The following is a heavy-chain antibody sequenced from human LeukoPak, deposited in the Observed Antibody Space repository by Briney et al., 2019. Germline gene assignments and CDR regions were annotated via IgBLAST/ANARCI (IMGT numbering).Heavy chain of an antibody. V-gene: IGHV3-48*03. CDR3: AKGFNFHVDV. Sequence: PGGSLRLSCAASGFTFSSYEMNWVRQAPGKGLEWVSYISSSGSTIYYADSVKGRFTISRDNAKNSLYLQMNSLRPEDTALYYCAKGFNFHVDVWGKGTTVTFSS. D-gene: IGHD1-1*01. CDR1: GFTFSSYE. J-gene: IGHJ6*04. CDR2: ISSSGSTI.